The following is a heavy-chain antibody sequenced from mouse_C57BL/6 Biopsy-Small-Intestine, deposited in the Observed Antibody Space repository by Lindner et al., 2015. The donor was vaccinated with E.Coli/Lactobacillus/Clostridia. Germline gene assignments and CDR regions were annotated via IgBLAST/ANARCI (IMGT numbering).Heavy chain of an antibody. CDR2: ISYSGST. Sequence: VQLQESGPGMVKPSQSLSLTCTVTGYSITSGYDWHWIRHFPGNKLEWMGYISYSGSTNYNPSLKSRISITHDTSKNHFFLKLNSVTTEDTATYYCARGLYYGSSYNYVMDYWGQGTSVTVSS. CDR1: GYSITSGYD. J-gene: IGHJ4*01. D-gene: IGHD1-1*01. CDR3: ARGLYYGSSYNYVMDY. V-gene: IGHV3-1*01.